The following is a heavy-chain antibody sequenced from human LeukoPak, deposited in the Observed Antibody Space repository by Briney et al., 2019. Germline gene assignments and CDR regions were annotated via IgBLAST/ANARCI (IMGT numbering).Heavy chain of an antibody. D-gene: IGHD1-26*01. CDR3: ASRVGATTD. J-gene: IGHJ4*02. CDR2: INHSGST. V-gene: IGHV4-34*01. CDR1: GGSFSGYY. Sequence: SETLSLTCAVYGGSFSGYYWSWIRQPPGKGLEWIGEINHSGSTNYNPSLKSRVTISVDTSKNQFSLKLSSVTAADTAVYYCASRVGATTDWGQGTLVTVSP.